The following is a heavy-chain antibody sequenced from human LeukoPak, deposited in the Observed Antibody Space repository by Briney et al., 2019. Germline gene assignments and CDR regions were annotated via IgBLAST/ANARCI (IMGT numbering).Heavy chain of an antibody. J-gene: IGHJ6*03. V-gene: IGHV3-7*01. CDR1: GFTFSSYW. Sequence: GGSLRLSCAASGFTFSSYWMSWVRQAPGEGLEWVANIKQDGSEKYYVDSVKGRFTISRDNAKNSLYLQMNSLRAEDTAVYYCARVTAAAGTYNYYYYYYMDVWGKGTTVTISS. D-gene: IGHD6-13*01. CDR2: IKQDGSEK. CDR3: ARVTAAAGTYNYYYYYYMDV.